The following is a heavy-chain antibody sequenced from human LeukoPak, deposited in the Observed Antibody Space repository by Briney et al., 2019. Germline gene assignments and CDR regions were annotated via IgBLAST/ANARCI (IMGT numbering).Heavy chain of an antibody. CDR3: QSRYLEWLLEY. Sequence: SETLSLTCTVSGGSIMSSYYYWGWIRQPPGKGLEWIGSIYDSGSAYYNPSLKSRVTISVDASKNQFSLRLSSVTAADTAVYYCQSRYLEWLLEYWGQGTLVTVSS. D-gene: IGHD3-3*01. V-gene: IGHV4-39*01. CDR2: IYDSGSA. J-gene: IGHJ4*02. CDR1: GGSIMSSYYY.